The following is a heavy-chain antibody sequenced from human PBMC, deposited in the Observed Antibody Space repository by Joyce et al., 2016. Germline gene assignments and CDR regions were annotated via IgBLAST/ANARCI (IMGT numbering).Heavy chain of an antibody. CDR3: ARKDASGLYFDY. V-gene: IGHV4-59*01. J-gene: IGHJ4*02. Sequence: QLQLQESGPGLVKPSETLSRTCTVSGCFISLYYWTWIRQPPGKGLEWIGSIYYSGSTNYNPSLKSRVTVSVDTSKNQFAVGLNSVTAADAAVYYCARKDASGLYFDYWGQGALVTVSS. CDR1: GCFISLYY. D-gene: IGHD6-25*01. CDR2: IYYSGST.